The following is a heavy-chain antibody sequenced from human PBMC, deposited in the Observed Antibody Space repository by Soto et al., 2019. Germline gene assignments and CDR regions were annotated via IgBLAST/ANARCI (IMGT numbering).Heavy chain of an antibody. CDR1: GYTFTSYA. CDR3: ARSSGYYYVDY. D-gene: IGHD3-22*01. CDR2: INAGNGNT. J-gene: IGHJ4*02. V-gene: IGHV1-3*01. Sequence: QVQLVQSGAEVKKPGASVKVSCKASGYTFTSYAMHWVRQAPGQRLEGMGWINAGNGNTKYSKKVQGRGTITRDTSASTAYMELSSLRSEDTAVYYCARSSGYYYVDYWGQGTLVTVSS.